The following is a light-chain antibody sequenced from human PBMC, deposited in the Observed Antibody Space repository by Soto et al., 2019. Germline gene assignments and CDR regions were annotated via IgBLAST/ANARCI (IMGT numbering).Light chain of an antibody. CDR1: SSDIGGYNH. J-gene: IGLJ1*01. V-gene: IGLV2-14*01. CDR3: SSYTITTAAFYV. Sequence: QSALTQPASVSGSPGQSITISCTGTSSDIGGYNHVSWYQQHPGKAPKLIIFGVYNRPSGVSNRFSGSKSDNTASLTISGLRAEDEAHYYCSSYTITTAAFYVFGIGPKVTVL. CDR2: GVY.